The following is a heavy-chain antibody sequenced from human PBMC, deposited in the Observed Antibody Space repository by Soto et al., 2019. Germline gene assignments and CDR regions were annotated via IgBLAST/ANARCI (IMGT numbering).Heavy chain of an antibody. D-gene: IGHD6-13*01. CDR1: NGSIGSYY. Sequence: PSETLSLTCTLANGSIGSYYCTWIRQPPGKGLEWIGHIYSRGSTNYNPSLKSRPTLSLDTSKSQFSLKLTAVTAADTAVYYCARVGRLITAAGLLDAWGQGTLVTVSS. J-gene: IGHJ5*02. V-gene: IGHV4-59*01. CDR2: IYSRGST. CDR3: ARVGRLITAAGLLDA.